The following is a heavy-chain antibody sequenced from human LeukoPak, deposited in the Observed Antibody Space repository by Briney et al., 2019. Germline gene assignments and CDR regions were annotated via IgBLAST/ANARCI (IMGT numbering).Heavy chain of an antibody. CDR2: ISGSGGST. J-gene: IGHJ4*02. CDR3: ARDGGSGIDY. D-gene: IGHD3-10*01. CDR1: GFTFSSYA. V-gene: IGHV3-23*01. Sequence: SGGSLRLSCAASGFTFSSYAMSWVRQAPGKGLEWVSAISGSGGSTYYADSVKGRCTVSRDTSENTMYLQMNTLRAEDTAVYYCARDGGSGIDYWGQGTLVSVYS.